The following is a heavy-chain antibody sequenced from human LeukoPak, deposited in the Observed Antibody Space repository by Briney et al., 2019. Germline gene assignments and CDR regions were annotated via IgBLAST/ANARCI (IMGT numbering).Heavy chain of an antibody. J-gene: IGHJ4*02. D-gene: IGHD6-19*01. CDR2: AYYNGNT. Sequence: SETLSLTCTISGGSIGTDHWSWIRQPPGKGLDWIGYAYYNGNTNYNPSLNSRVTISVDTSNNQFSLRLTSVTTADTAVYYCARDRYSSGWPLDYWGQGTLVTVSS. V-gene: IGHV4-59*01. CDR3: ARDRYSSGWPLDY. CDR1: GGSIGTDH.